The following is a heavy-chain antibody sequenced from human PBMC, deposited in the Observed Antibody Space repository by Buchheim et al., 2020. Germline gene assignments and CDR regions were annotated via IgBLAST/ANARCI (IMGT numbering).Heavy chain of an antibody. V-gene: IGHV3-7*04. J-gene: IGHJ6*04. CDR2: IKQDGSEK. Sequence: EVQLVESGGVLVQPGGSLRLSCAASGFMFSTYWMSWVRQAPGKGLEWVANIKQDGSEKNYVDSVEGRFTISRDNAKNSFDLQMNSRGVEDTGVYFCVRASSTVRAYYYGMDVWGKGTT. CDR1: GFMFSTYW. CDR3: VRASSTVRAYYYGMDV. D-gene: IGHD4-11*01.